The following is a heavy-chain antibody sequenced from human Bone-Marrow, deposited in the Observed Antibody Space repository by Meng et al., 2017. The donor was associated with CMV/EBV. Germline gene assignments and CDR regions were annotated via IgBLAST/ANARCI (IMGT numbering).Heavy chain of an antibody. J-gene: IGHJ3*02. CDR2: IKQDGSEK. CDR1: GFTFSSYW. Sequence: GESLKISCAASGFTFSSYWMSWVRQAPGKGLEWVANIKQDGSEKYYVDSVKGRFTISRDNAKNSLYLQMNSLRAEDTAVYYCARDPLRFLEWLDAFDIWGQGTMVTFSS. D-gene: IGHD3-3*01. CDR3: ARDPLRFLEWLDAFDI. V-gene: IGHV3-7*01.